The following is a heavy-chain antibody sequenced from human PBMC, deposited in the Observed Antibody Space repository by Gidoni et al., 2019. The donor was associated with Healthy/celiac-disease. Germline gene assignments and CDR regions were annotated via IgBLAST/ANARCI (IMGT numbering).Heavy chain of an antibody. CDR2: ISGSGGST. D-gene: IGHD6-19*01. J-gene: IGHJ3*02. CDR3: ARGSSGWYGADAFDI. CDR1: GFTFSSYD. Sequence: EVQLLESGGGLVQPGGSLRLCCAASGFTFSSYDMSWVRQAPGKGLEWVSAISGSGGSTYYADPVKGRFTISRDNSKNTLYLQMNSLRAEDTAVYYCARGSSGWYGADAFDIWGQGTMVTVSS. V-gene: IGHV3-23*01.